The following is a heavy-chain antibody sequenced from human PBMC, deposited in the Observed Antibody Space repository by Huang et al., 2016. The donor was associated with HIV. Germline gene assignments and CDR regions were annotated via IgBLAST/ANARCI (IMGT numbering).Heavy chain of an antibody. CDR1: GYNFTTYA. D-gene: IGHD5-18*01. V-gene: IGHV7-4-1*02. Sequence: QVQLVQSGSELKKPGASVKLSCWDSGYNFTTYALNWVRQSPGQGLGWMGWINTKTGNPPYAQGLRGRFVFSLDTSVSTSYLQVTGLKAEDTAVYYCTRRWIQDYWGQGTLVTVSS. J-gene: IGHJ4*02. CDR3: TRRWIQDY. CDR2: INTKTGNP.